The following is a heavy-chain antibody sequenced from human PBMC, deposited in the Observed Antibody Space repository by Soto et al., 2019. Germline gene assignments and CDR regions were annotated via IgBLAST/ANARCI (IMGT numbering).Heavy chain of an antibody. Sequence: QVQLQESGPGLVKPSGNLSLTCAVSGGSISSSNWWSWVRQPPGKGQEWIGEIYHSGSTNYNPSLKSRVTISVEKSKNQFCLKLSSVTAADTAVYYCARGTSGWQGNYWGQGTLVTVSS. J-gene: IGHJ4*02. CDR1: GGSISSSNW. D-gene: IGHD6-19*01. CDR3: ARGTSGWQGNY. CDR2: IYHSGST. V-gene: IGHV4-4*02.